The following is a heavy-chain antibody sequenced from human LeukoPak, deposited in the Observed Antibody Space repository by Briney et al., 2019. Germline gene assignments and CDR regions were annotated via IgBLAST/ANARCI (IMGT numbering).Heavy chain of an antibody. V-gene: IGHV4-4*02. CDR2: IYHSGST. D-gene: IGHD3-22*01. Sequence: SGTLSLTCAVSGGSISSSNWWSWVRQPPGKGLEWIGEIYHSGSTNYNPSLKSRVTISVDKSKNQFSLKLSSVTAADTAVYYCARSGRDSSGYYAFFDYWGQGTLVTVSS. J-gene: IGHJ4*02. CDR3: ARSGRDSSGYYAFFDY. CDR1: GGSISSSNW.